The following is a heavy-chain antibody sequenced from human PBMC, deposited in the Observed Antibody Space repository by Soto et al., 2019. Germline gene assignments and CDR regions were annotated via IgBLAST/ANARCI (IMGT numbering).Heavy chain of an antibody. CDR1: GFVFEMYW. D-gene: IGHD3-10*01. Sequence: DVQLVESGGGLVQPGGSARLSCAASGFVFEMYWMHWVRQAPRQGLEWVSRISDDGTTIHYADSVKGRFTISRDNAQNTLFLEMTALRDEDTALYYCVRGPRPSSIGTGAFWGQGSPVTVSS. CDR3: VRGPRPSSIGTGAF. CDR2: ISDDGTTI. V-gene: IGHV3-74*01. J-gene: IGHJ4*02.